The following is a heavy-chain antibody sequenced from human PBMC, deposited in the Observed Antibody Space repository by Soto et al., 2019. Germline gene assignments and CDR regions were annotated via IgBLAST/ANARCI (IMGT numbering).Heavy chain of an antibody. V-gene: IGHV4-30-4*01. Sequence: SETLRLPWTASGGTLSSGDYYCCWIRQPTKKGLGWFRYISSIGSTYYNPFLKSRVAVSRDTSKNQFSLKLSSVTTTDTAVYDWARGLLIRPYSEHGLAVCCQGT. D-gene: IGHD2-15*01. CDR1: GGTLSSGDYY. CDR3: ARGLLIRPYSEHGLAV. J-gene: IGHJ6*02. CDR2: ISSIGST.